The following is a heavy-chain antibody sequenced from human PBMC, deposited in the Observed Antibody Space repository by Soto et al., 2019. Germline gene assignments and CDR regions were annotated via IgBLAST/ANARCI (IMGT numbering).Heavy chain of an antibody. V-gene: IGHV1-24*01. D-gene: IGHD6-19*01. Sequence: ASVKVSCKVSGYTLTELSMHWVRQAPGKGLEWMGGFDPEDGETIYAQKFQGRVTMTTDTSTSTAYMELRSLRSDDTAVYYCAREESSGWYFDLWGRGTLVTVSS. J-gene: IGHJ2*01. CDR3: AREESSGWYFDL. CDR1: GYTLTELS. CDR2: FDPEDGET.